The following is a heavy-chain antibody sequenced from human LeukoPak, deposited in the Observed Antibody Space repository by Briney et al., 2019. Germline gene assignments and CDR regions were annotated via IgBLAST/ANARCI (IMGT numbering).Heavy chain of an antibody. Sequence: SETLSLTCTVSGASINNNFWTWIRQPPGKGLELIGYIYYSGSTNYNPSLKSRATISVDTSKNQLSLKLSSVTAADTAVYYCARFSVAAAGTGWFDPWGQGTLVTVSA. V-gene: IGHV4-59*01. CDR3: ARFSVAAAGTGWFDP. CDR1: GASINNNF. CDR2: IYYSGST. J-gene: IGHJ5*02. D-gene: IGHD6-13*01.